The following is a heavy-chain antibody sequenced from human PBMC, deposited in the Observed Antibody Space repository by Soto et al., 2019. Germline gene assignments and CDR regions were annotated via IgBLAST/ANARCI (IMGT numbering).Heavy chain of an antibody. Sequence: VQLVQSGSEVRKPGASVKISCEAPGNSFTTSAIHWVRQAPGQRPEWLGWINAGNGYTKYSQTFQGRVTITRDTSASTVYMELSSLKYEDAGVYYCTRESAPWGFEHWGQGTRVTVSS. CDR2: INAGNGYT. CDR1: GNSFTTSA. V-gene: IGHV1-3*01. D-gene: IGHD7-27*01. J-gene: IGHJ4*02. CDR3: TRESAPWGFEH.